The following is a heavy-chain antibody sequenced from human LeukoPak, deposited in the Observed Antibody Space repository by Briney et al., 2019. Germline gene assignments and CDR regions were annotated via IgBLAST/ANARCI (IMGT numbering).Heavy chain of an antibody. V-gene: IGHV2-5*02. CDR2: IYWDDDK. CDR1: GFSRSTSGGG. Sequence: SGPTLVNPTQPLTLTCTFSGFSRSTSGGGVGWIRQPPGKALEWLALIYWDDDKRYSPSLKSRLTITKDTSKNQVVLTMTNMDPVDTATYYCAHRTYYGSGSTPLFDYWGQGTLVTVSS. CDR3: AHRTYYGSGSTPLFDY. D-gene: IGHD3-10*01. J-gene: IGHJ4*02.